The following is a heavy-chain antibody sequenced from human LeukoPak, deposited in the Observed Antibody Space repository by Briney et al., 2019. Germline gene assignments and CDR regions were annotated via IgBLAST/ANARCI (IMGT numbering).Heavy chain of an antibody. D-gene: IGHD1-26*01. Sequence: GGSLRLSCAASGFTFSSYSMNWVRQAPGKGLEWVSSISSSSSYIYYADSVKGRFTISRDNAKNSLYLQMNSLRAEDTAVYYCARKLYSDNSHDAFDIWGQGTMVIVSS. J-gene: IGHJ3*02. CDR2: ISSSSSYI. V-gene: IGHV3-21*01. CDR1: GFTFSSYS. CDR3: ARKLYSDNSHDAFDI.